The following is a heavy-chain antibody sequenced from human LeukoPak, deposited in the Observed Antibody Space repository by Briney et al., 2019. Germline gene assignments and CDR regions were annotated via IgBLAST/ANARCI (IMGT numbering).Heavy chain of an antibody. CDR3: ARGVYCSGGSCYPIDY. V-gene: IGHV3-33*01. J-gene: IGHJ4*02. Sequence: GRSLRLSCAASGFSFSIYGMHWVRQAPGKGLEWMAIIWYDGSNKYYADSVKGRFAISRDNSKNTLYLQMNSLRAEDTAVYYCARGVYCSGGSCYPIDYWGQGTLVTVSS. CDR1: GFSFSIYG. CDR2: IWYDGSNK. D-gene: IGHD2-15*01.